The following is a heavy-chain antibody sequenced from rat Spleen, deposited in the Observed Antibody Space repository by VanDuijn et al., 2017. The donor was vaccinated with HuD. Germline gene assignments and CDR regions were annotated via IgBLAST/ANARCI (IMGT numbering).Heavy chain of an antibody. CDR2: ITNTGGST. CDR1: GFTFSDYY. D-gene: IGHD1-9*01. Sequence: EVQLVESDGGLVQPGGSLKLSCSASGFTFSDYYMAWVRQAPTKGLEWVASITNTGGSTYYPDSVKGRFTISRDNAKSTLYLQMNSLRSEDTATYYCTRRGGYYGYTPFDYWGQGVMVTVSS. CDR3: TRRGGYYGYTPFDY. V-gene: IGHV5-20*01. J-gene: IGHJ2*01.